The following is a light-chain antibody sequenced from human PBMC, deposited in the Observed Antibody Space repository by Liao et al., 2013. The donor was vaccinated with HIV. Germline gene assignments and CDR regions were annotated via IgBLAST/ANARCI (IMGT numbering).Light chain of an antibody. CDR2: QDR. CDR3: QAWDSSTGV. J-gene: IGLJ3*02. V-gene: IGLV3-1*01. Sequence: SFDLTQPPSLSVSPGQTASITCSGDKLGDKYACWYQQKPGQSPVLVIYQDRKRPSGMPERFSGSNSGNTATLTISGTQPMDEADYYCQAWDSSTGVFGGGTKLTVL. CDR1: KLGDKY.